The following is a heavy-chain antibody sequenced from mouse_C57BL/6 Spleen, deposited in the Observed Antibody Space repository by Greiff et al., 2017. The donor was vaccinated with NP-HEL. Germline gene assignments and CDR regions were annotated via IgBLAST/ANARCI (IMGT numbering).Heavy chain of an antibody. J-gene: IGHJ3*01. V-gene: IGHV14-2*01. D-gene: IGHD2-5*01. CDR1: GFNINDYY. CDR2: IDPEDGET. Sequence: DVQLQESGAELVKPGASVKLSCTASGFNINDYYMHWVKQRTEQGLEWIGRIDPEDGETKYAPKFQGKATITADTSSNTAYLQLSSLTSEDAAVYYCAGAYYSNPFAYWGQGTLVTVSA. CDR3: AGAYYSNPFAY.